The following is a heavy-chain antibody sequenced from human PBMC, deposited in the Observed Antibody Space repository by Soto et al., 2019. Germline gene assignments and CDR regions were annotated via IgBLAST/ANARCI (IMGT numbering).Heavy chain of an antibody. CDR3: ARRGSYSRFPEEAFDI. CDR1: GYSFTSYW. Sequence: GESLKISCKGSGYSFTSYWIGWVRQMPGKGLEWMGIIYPGDSDTRYSPSFQGQVTISADKSISTAYLQWSSLKASDTAMYYCARRGSYSRFPEEAFDIWGQGKMVTVSS. CDR2: IYPGDSDT. D-gene: IGHD1-26*01. J-gene: IGHJ3*02. V-gene: IGHV5-51*01.